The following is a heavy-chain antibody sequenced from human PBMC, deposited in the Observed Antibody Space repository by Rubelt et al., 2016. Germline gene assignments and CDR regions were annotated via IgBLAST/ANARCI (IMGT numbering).Heavy chain of an antibody. J-gene: IGHJ4*02. Sequence: VRQAPGKGLEWVSVISGRGDSTYSADSVKGRFTISRDNSKNTLHLQMSSLRAEDTAVYYCARDRGDTAWSDYWGQGTLVTVSS. CDR2: ISGRGDST. D-gene: IGHD2-21*02. V-gene: IGHV3-23*01. CDR3: ARDRGDTAWSDY.